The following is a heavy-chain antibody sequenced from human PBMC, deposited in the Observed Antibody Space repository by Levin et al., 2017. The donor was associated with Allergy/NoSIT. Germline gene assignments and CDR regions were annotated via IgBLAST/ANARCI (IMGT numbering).Heavy chain of an antibody. Sequence: GASVKVSCKGSGYSFTSYWIGWVRQMPGKGLEWMGIIYPGDSDTRYSPSFQGQVTISADKSISTAYLQWSSLKASDTAMYYCARNLLGPFGVVDYWGQGTLVTVSS. V-gene: IGHV5-51*01. CDR3: ARNLLGPFGVVDY. CDR2: IYPGDSDT. D-gene: IGHD3-3*01. CDR1: GYSFTSYW. J-gene: IGHJ4*02.